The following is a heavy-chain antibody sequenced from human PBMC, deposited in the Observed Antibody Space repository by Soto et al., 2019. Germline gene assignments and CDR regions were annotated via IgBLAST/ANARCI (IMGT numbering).Heavy chain of an antibody. CDR2: IKTKNDGGTA. CDR3: STDGVTLDY. V-gene: IGHV3-15*01. CDR1: GITFRDTW. D-gene: IGHD3-10*01. Sequence: ASGITFRDTWVRWIRQAPGQGLEWVGRIKTKNDGGTAHYAAPVEGRFTISRDDSKNTLYLQMTSLETEDTGVYYCSTDGVTLDYWGQGALVTVSS. J-gene: IGHJ4*02.